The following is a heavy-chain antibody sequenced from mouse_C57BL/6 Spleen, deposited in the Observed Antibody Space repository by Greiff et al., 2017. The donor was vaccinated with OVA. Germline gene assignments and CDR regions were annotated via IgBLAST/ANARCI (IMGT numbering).Heavy chain of an antibody. CDR2: IYPGSGST. CDR3: AREVAYYRAFDY. D-gene: IGHD2-14*01. Sequence: QVQLQQPGAELVKPGASVKMSCKASGYTFTSYWITWVKQRPGQGLEWIGDIYPGSGSTNYNEKFKSKATLTVDTSSSTAYMQLSSLTSEDSAVYYGAREVAYYRAFDYWGQGTTLTVSS. CDR1: GYTFTSYW. V-gene: IGHV1-55*01. J-gene: IGHJ2*01.